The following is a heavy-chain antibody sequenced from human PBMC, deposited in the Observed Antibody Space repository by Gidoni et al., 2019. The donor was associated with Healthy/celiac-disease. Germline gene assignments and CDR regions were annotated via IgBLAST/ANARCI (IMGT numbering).Heavy chain of an antibody. Sequence: EVQLVQSGAEVKSHGESLKLSCKGSEYTFTSYWIGWVRQMPGKGLEWLGLIYPGDSDTRYSPSFQGQVTISADKSISTAYLQWSSLKASDTAMYYCARHEATVTTFSFDYWGQGTLVTVSS. J-gene: IGHJ4*02. CDR1: EYTFTSYW. CDR2: IYPGDSDT. V-gene: IGHV5-51*01. D-gene: IGHD4-17*01. CDR3: ARHEATVTTFSFDY.